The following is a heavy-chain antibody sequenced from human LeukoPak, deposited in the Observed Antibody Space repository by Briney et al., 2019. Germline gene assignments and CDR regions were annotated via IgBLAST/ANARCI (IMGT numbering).Heavy chain of an antibody. CDR1: GFTFSSYS. Sequence: PGGSLRLSCAASGFTFSSYSMNWVRQAPGKGLEWVSSISSSSSYIYYADSVKGRFTISRDNAKNSLYPQMNSLRAEDTAVYYCARKMGGREDYWGQGTLVTVSS. D-gene: IGHD1-26*01. CDR2: ISSSSSYI. J-gene: IGHJ4*02. V-gene: IGHV3-21*01. CDR3: ARKMGGREDY.